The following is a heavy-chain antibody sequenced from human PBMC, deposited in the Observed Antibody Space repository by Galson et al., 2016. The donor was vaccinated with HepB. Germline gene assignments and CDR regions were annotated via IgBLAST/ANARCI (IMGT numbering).Heavy chain of an antibody. J-gene: IGHJ6*02. D-gene: IGHD3-3*01. V-gene: IGHV4-34*01. CDR2: INHSGSP. CDR3: ASGQGSYDSPYYYGMDV. CDR1: GGPFSGYY. Sequence: ETLSLTCAVYGGPFSGYYWTWIRQPPGKGLEWIGEINHSGSPNYNSSLESRVTISVDTSKNQFSLQVSSVTAADTAVYYCASGQGSYDSPYYYGMDVWGQGTTVTASS.